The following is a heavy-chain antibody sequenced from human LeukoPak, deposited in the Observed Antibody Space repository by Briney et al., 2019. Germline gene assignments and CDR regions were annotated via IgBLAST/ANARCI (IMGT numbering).Heavy chain of an antibody. J-gene: IGHJ5*02. D-gene: IGHD3-22*01. V-gene: IGHV1-18*01. CDR3: ARAEFNHYYDSSGYYHNWFDP. CDR1: GYTSTSYG. Sequence: ASVKVSCKASGYTSTSYGISWVRQAPGQGLEWMGWISAYNGNTNYAQKLQGRVTMATDTSTSTAYMELRSLRSDDTAVYYCARAEFNHYYDSSGYYHNWFDPWGQGTLVTVSS. CDR2: ISAYNGNT.